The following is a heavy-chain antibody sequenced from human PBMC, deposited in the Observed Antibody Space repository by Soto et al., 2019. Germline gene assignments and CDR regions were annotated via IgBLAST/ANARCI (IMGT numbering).Heavy chain of an antibody. V-gene: IGHV3-21*01. CDR1: GFTFSSYS. CDR2: ISSSSSYI. Sequence: EVQLVESGGGLVKPGGSLRLSCAASGFTFSSYSMNWVRQAPGKGLEWVSSISSSSSYIYYADSVKGRFTISRDNAKKSQYRQQNCLIAEDTAVYYCARDGHLGVRIVDYWGQGTLVTVSS. D-gene: IGHD3-10*01. CDR3: ARDGHLGVRIVDY. J-gene: IGHJ4*02.